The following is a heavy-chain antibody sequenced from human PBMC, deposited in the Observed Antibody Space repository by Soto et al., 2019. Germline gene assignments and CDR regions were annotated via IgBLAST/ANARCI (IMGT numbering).Heavy chain of an antibody. CDR3: AREVVVGVAATENAFDI. CDR2: ISYDGSNK. V-gene: IGHV3-30-3*01. J-gene: IGHJ3*02. D-gene: IGHD2-15*01. CDR1: GFTFSSYA. Sequence: QVQLVESGGGVVQPGRSLRLSCAASGFTFSSYAMHWVRQAPGKGLEWVAVISYDGSNKYYADSVKGRFTISRDNSKNTLYLQMNSLRAEDTAVYYCAREVVVGVAATENAFDIWGQGTMVTVSS.